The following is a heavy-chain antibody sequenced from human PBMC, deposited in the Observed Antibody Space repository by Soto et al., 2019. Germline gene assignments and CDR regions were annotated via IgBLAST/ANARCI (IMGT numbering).Heavy chain of an antibody. J-gene: IGHJ5*02. Sequence: SETLSLTCAVYGGSFSGYYWSWIRQPPGKGLEWIGEINHSGSTNYNPSLKSRVTISVDTSKNQFSLKLSSVTAADTAVYYCARGMPAEENWFDPWGQGTLVTVSS. V-gene: IGHV4-34*01. CDR2: INHSGST. CDR1: GGSFSGYY. CDR3: ARGMPAEENWFDP. D-gene: IGHD2-2*01.